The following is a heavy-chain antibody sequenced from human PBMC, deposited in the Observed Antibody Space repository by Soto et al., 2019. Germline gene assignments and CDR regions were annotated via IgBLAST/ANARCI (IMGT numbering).Heavy chain of an antibody. V-gene: IGHV4-59*08. J-gene: IGHJ3*02. Sequence: QVQLQESGPGLVKPSETLSLTCTVSGGSISSYYWSWIRQPPGKGLEWIGYIYYSGSTNYNPSLQSRVTISVDTSKNQFSLKLSSVTAADTAVYYCARRWDGVFDIWGQGTMVTVSS. CDR2: IYYSGST. D-gene: IGHD1-26*01. CDR1: GGSISSYY. CDR3: ARRWDGVFDI.